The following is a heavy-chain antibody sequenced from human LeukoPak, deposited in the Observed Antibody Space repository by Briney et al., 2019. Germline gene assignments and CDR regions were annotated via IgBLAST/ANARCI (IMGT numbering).Heavy chain of an antibody. CDR3: ARGLRTIFGVVIIHNWFDP. Sequence: ASVKVSCKASGYTFITYEIIWVRQAAGQGLEWMGWMNPNSGNTGYAQRFQGRVSMTRDTSKNTAYMELSSLRSDDTAVYYCARGLRTIFGVVIIHNWFDPWGQGTLVTVSS. D-gene: IGHD3-3*01. V-gene: IGHV1-8*01. CDR2: MNPNSGNT. J-gene: IGHJ5*02. CDR1: GYTFITYE.